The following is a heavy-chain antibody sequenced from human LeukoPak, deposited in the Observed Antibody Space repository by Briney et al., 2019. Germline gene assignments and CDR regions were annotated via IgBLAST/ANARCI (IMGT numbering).Heavy chain of an antibody. Sequence: SETLSLTCTVSSGSISSSNYYWSWIRQPAGKGLEWIGRISTIGITNYNPSLNSRVTISIDTSKNQFSLKLSSVTAADTAVYYCARGGVIGWLVRYYYYMDVWGKGTTVTVSS. CDR3: ARGGVIGWLVRYYYYMDV. CDR1: SGSISSSNYY. CDR2: ISTIGIT. V-gene: IGHV4-61*02. J-gene: IGHJ6*03. D-gene: IGHD6-19*01.